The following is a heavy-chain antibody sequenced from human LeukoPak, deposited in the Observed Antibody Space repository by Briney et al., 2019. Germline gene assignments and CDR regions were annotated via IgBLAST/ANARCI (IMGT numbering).Heavy chain of an antibody. J-gene: IGHJ6*02. D-gene: IGHD3-3*01. V-gene: IGHV3-23*01. CDR2: ISGSGDNT. CDR3: ARVSIFGELYYYCGMDV. CDR1: GFTFSSYA. Sequence: GGSLRLSCAASGFTFSSYAMSWVRQAPGKGLEWVSVISGSGDNTYYADSVKGRFTISRDNSKNTLYLQMNSLRAEDTAVYYCARVSIFGELYYYCGMDVWGQGTTVTVSS.